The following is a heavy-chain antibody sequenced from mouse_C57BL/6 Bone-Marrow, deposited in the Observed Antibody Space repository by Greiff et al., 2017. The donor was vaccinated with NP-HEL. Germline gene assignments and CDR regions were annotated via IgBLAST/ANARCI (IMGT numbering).Heavy chain of an antibody. J-gene: IGHJ2*01. V-gene: IGHV1-85*01. CDR3: ASIYNSYTEVT. CDR2: IYPRDGST. D-gene: IGHD2-3*01. Sequence: QVQLKESGPELVKPGASVKLSCKASGYTFTSYDINWVKQRPGQGLEWIGWIYPRDGSTKYNEKFKGKATLTVDTSSSTAYMELHSLTSEDSAVSICASIYNSYTEVTWGQNTTLSVSS. CDR1: GYTFTSYD.